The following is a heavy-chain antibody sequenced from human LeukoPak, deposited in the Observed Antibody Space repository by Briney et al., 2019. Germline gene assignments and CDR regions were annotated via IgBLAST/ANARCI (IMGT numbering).Heavy chain of an antibody. CDR3: ARDNAKRWLQSSIDY. V-gene: IGHV3-21*01. CDR2: ISSSSSYI. Sequence: GGSLRLSCAASGFTFSSYSMNWVRQVPGKGLEWVSSISSSSSYIYYADSVKGRFTISRDNAKNSLYLQMNSLRAEDTAVYYCARDNAKRWLQSSIDYWGQGTLVTVSS. CDR1: GFTFSSYS. J-gene: IGHJ4*02. D-gene: IGHD5-24*01.